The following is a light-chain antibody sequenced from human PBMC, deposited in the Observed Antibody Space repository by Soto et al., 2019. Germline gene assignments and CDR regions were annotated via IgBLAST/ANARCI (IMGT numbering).Light chain of an antibody. V-gene: IGLV2-14*01. CDR1: SSDVGGYNY. Sequence: ALTQPASVSGSPGQSITISCTGTSSDVGGYNYVSWYQQHPGKAPKLMIYEVSNRPSGVSNRFSGSKSGNTASLTISGLQAEDEADYYCTSYTSTTTYVFGTGTKVTV. J-gene: IGLJ1*01. CDR2: EVS. CDR3: TSYTSTTTYV.